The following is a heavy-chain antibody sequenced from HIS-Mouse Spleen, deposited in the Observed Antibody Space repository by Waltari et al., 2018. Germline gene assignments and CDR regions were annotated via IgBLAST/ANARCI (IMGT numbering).Heavy chain of an antibody. CDR2: ISSSSSYI. V-gene: IGHV3-21*01. CDR1: GFTFSSDS. Sequence: EVQLVESGGGLVKPGGSLRLSCAASGFTFSSDSMTWVRQAPGKGLEWVSSISSSSSYIYYADSVKGRFTISRDNAKNSLYLQMNSLRAEDTAVYYCARGLGINLLGSFDLWGRGTLVTVSS. CDR3: ARGLGINLLGSFDL. J-gene: IGHJ2*01. D-gene: IGHD2-8*02.